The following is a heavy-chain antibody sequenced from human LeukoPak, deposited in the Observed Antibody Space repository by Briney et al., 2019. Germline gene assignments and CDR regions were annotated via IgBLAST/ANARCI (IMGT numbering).Heavy chain of an antibody. CDR2: IYTNGGT. D-gene: IGHD3-22*01. J-gene: IGHJ4*02. CDR3: ARYYYDTSGRHEAFDY. CDR1: GGSISSGSYY. V-gene: IGHV4-61*02. Sequence: SQTLSLTCTLSGGSISSGSYYWSWIRQPAGKGLEWIGRIYTNGGTNYNPSLKSRVTISVDTSKNQFSLKLNSVTAADTAIYYCARYYYDTSGRHEAFDYWGQGTLVTVSS.